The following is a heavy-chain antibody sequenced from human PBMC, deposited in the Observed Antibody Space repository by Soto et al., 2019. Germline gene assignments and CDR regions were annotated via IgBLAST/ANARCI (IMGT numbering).Heavy chain of an antibody. CDR3: ARHYNAYSSFDH. D-gene: IGHD6-19*01. CDR2: IYSGGST. J-gene: IGHJ4*02. Sequence: GGSLRLSCAASGFTVSSNYMSWVRQAPGKGLEWVSVIYSGGSTYYADSVKGRFTISRDNSKNTLYLQMNRLRAEDTAVYYCARHYNAYSSFDHCGQGTLVTVSA. CDR1: GFTVSSNY. V-gene: IGHV3-53*01.